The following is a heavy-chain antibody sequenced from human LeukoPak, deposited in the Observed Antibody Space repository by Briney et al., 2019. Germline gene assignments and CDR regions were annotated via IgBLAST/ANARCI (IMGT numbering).Heavy chain of an antibody. CDR3: ARLVAGRYFDY. Sequence: SETLSLTCIVSGVSISSSSYYWGWVRQPPGKGLEWIGSIYYSGSTYYNPSLKSRVTISVDTSKNQFSLNLSSVTAADTAVYHCARLVAGRYFDYWGQGTLVTVSS. J-gene: IGHJ4*02. CDR2: IYYSGST. CDR1: GVSISSSSYY. V-gene: IGHV4-39*07. D-gene: IGHD6-19*01.